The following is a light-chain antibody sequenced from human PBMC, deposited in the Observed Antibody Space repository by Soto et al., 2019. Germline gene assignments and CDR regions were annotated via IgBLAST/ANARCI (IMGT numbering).Light chain of an antibody. CDR3: QQYHNWPIT. CDR2: YAS. Sequence: QSPATLSVSPGEGATLSCRASQSIKNLLAWYQQRPGQSPRLLLYYASTRATGVPARFSGSGSGTEFTLAISSLQSEDFAVYYCQQYHNWPITFGQGTRLEIK. V-gene: IGKV3-15*01. CDR1: QSIKNL. J-gene: IGKJ5*01.